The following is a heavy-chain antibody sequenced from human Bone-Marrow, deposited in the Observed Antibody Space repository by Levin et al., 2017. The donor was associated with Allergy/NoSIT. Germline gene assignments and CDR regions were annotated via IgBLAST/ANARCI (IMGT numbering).Heavy chain of an antibody. CDR3: ASEKEYSSTSFDS. CDR1: GFTFDDHG. CDR2: INWNGGST. Sequence: GESLKISCAASGFTFDDHGFTWVRQVPGKGLEWVSGINWNGGSTVYADSVKGRFTIFRDNAKKSLYLQMNSLRAEDTAFYYCASEKEYSSTSFDSWGQGTLVTVSS. J-gene: IGHJ4*02. V-gene: IGHV3-20*04. D-gene: IGHD6-6*01.